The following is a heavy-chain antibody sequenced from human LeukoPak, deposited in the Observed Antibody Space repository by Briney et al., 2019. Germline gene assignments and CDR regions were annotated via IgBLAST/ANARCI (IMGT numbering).Heavy chain of an antibody. J-gene: IGHJ4*02. D-gene: IGHD6-19*01. CDR1: GFTFSSYG. V-gene: IGHV3-33*01. CDR3: ARDKYSSGWYVYY. Sequence: PGGSLRLSCAASGFTFSSYGMHWVRQAPGKGLEWVAVIWYDRSNKYYADSVKGRFTISRDNSKNTLYLQMNSLRAEDTAVYYCARDKYSSGWYVYYWGQGTLVTVSS. CDR2: IWYDRSNK.